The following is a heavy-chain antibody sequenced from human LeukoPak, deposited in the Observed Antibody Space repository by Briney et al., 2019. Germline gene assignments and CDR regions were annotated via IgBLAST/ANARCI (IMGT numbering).Heavy chain of an antibody. CDR2: IIPIFGTA. CDR3: ARGGTYYYDSSGYYPFYYFDY. CDR1: GGTFSSYA. V-gene: IGHV1-69*13. Sequence: SVKVSCKASGGTFSSYAISWVRQAPGQGLEWMGGIIPIFGTANYAQKFQGRVTITADETTSTAYMELSSLRSEDAAVYYCARGGTYYYDSSGYYPFYYFDYWGQGTLVTVSS. J-gene: IGHJ4*02. D-gene: IGHD3-22*01.